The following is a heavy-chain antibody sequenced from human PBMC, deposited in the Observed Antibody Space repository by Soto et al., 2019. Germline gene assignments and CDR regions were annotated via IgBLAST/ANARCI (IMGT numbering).Heavy chain of an antibody. V-gene: IGHV2-70*01. Sequence: ESGPTRVNPTQTLTLTCTFSGFSLSTSGMCVSWIRQPPGKALEWLALIDWDDDKYYSTSLKTRLTISKDTSKNDVVLTMTYMDPVETATYYCARISLRSNPRRYSSGWTPNFGMDVWGQGTTVTVSS. CDR1: GFSLSTSGMC. D-gene: IGHD6-19*01. CDR2: IDWDDDK. CDR3: ARISLRSNPRRYSSGWTPNFGMDV. J-gene: IGHJ6*02.